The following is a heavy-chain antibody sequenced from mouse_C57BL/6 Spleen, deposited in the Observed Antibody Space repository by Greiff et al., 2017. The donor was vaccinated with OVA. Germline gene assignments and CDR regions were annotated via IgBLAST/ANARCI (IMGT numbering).Heavy chain of an antibody. CDR3: ATFDSSGYVGYYAMDY. Sequence: QVQLKQPGAELVRPGSSVKLSCKASGYTFTSYWMHWVKQRPIQGLEWIGNIDPSDSETHYNQKFKDKATLTVDKSSSTAYMQLSSLTSEDSAVYYCATFDSSGYVGYYAMDYWGQGTSVTVSS. CDR1: GYTFTSYW. CDR2: IDPSDSET. V-gene: IGHV1-52*01. J-gene: IGHJ4*01. D-gene: IGHD3-2*02.